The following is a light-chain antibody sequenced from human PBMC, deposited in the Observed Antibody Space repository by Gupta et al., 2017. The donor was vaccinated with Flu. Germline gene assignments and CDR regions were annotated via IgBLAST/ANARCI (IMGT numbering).Light chain of an antibody. CDR2: GNN. J-gene: IGLJ2*01. Sequence: SVLTQPPSVSGSPGQRVTISCTGSSPNIGAGCDVHCYQQLPETAPKLLICGNNNRHSGAPERFSGSKSGTSASLAIKXLXDEEEAXYYCQAYDNSPTGHVLFGGGTKLTVL. CDR3: QAYDNSPTGHVL. V-gene: IGLV1-40*01. CDR1: SPNIGAGCD.